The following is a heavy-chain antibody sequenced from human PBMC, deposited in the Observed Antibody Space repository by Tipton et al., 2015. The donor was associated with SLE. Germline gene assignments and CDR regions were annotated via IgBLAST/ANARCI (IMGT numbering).Heavy chain of an antibody. CDR3: ARDPYDYGGKGPYV. J-gene: IGHJ6*02. CDR1: GFTFSSYS. D-gene: IGHD4-23*01. V-gene: IGHV3-48*01. CDR2: ISSSSSTI. Sequence: SLRFSCAASGFTFSSYSMNWVRQAPGKGLEWVSYISSSSSTIYYADSVKGRFTISRDNAKNSLYLQMNSLRAEDTAVYYCARDPYDYGGKGPYVWGQGTTVTVSS.